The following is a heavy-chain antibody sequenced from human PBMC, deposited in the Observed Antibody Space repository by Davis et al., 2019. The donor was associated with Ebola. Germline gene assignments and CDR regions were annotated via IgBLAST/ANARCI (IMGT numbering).Heavy chain of an antibody. V-gene: IGHV3-7*03. J-gene: IGHJ6*02. CDR1: GFTFSSYW. Sequence: PGGSLRLSCAASGFTFSSYWMSWVRQAPGKGLEWVANIKQDGSEKYYVDSVKGRFTISRDNAKNSLYLQMNSLRAEDTAVYYCARERSQWFGELIYYYYGMDVWGQGTTVTVSS. D-gene: IGHD3-10*01. CDR2: IKQDGSEK. CDR3: ARERSQWFGELIYYYYGMDV.